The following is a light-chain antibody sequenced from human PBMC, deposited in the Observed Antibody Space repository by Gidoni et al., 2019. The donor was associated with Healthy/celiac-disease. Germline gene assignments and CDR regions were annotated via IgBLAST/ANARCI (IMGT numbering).Light chain of an antibody. CDR3: QQSYSTLYT. CDR2: AAS. V-gene: IGKV1-39*01. J-gene: IGKJ2*01. CDR1: QSIRSY. Sequence: DIQMTQSPSSLSASVGDRVTITCRASQSIRSYLNWYQQKPGKAPKLLIYAASSLQSGVPSRFSGSGSGTDFTLTISSLQPEDFATYYCQQSYSTLYTFXXXTKLEIK.